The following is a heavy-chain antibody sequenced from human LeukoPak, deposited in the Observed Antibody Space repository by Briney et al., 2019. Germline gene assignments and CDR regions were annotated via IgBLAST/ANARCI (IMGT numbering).Heavy chain of an antibody. V-gene: IGHV1-69*05. CDR3: ARDRLAYSSRAPRWFDP. D-gene: IGHD6-13*01. Sequence: GASVKVSCKASGGTFSSYAISWVRQAPGQGLEWMGGMIPIFGTANYAQKFQGRVTITTDESTSTAYMELSSLRSEDTAVYYCARDRLAYSSRAPRWFDPWGQGTLVTVSS. J-gene: IGHJ5*02. CDR2: MIPIFGTA. CDR1: GGTFSSYA.